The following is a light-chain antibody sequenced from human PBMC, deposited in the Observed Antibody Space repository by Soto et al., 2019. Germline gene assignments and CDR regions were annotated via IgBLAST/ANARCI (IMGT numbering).Light chain of an antibody. CDR1: QDISSW. CDR3: QQANNFPWT. Sequence: DLQMTQSPSSVSASVGDRVTITCRASQDISSWLAWYQQQPGEAPKLLISSASTLQTGVPSRFSGSGSGTHYTLTIYGLQPEDFATYYCQQANNFPWTFGQGTRVEIK. J-gene: IGKJ1*01. CDR2: SAS. V-gene: IGKV1-12*02.